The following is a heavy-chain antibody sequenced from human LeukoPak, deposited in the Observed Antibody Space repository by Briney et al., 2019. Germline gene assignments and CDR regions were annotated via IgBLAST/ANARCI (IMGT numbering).Heavy chain of an antibody. Sequence: PSETLSLTCTVSGVSITSSSYCWGWIRQPPGKGLEWIGNIYYSGSTYYNPSLKSRVTISLDTSKNQFSLKLSSVTAADTAVYYCAREEYGGNSRHDHWGQGTLVTVSS. CDR1: GVSITSSSYC. CDR3: AREEYGGNSRHDH. CDR2: IYYSGST. D-gene: IGHD4-23*01. V-gene: IGHV4-39*07. J-gene: IGHJ4*02.